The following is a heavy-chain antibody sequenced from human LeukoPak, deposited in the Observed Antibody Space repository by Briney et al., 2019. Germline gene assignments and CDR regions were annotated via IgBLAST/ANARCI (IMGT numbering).Heavy chain of an antibody. Sequence: SVKVSCKASGGTLSSYAISWVRQAPGQGLEWMGRIIPIFGTANYAQKFQGRVTITTDESTSTAYMELSSLRSEDTAVYYCAREVRSGSYPTDYWGQGTLVTVSS. V-gene: IGHV1-69*05. CDR1: GGTLSSYA. J-gene: IGHJ4*02. D-gene: IGHD1-26*01. CDR2: IIPIFGTA. CDR3: AREVRSGSYPTDY.